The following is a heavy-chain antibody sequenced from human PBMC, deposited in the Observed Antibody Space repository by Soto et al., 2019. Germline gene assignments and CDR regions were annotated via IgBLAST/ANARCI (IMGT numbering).Heavy chain of an antibody. D-gene: IGHD2-2*01. V-gene: IGHV1-18*04. Sequence: ASVKVSCKASGYTFTSYGISWVRQAPGQGLEWMGWISAYNGNTNYAQKLQGRVTMTTDTSTSTAYMELRSLRSDDTAVYYCARGNCSSTSCYDYYGMDVRGQGTTVTVSS. CDR3: ARGNCSSTSCYDYYGMDV. CDR1: GYTFTSYG. CDR2: ISAYNGNT. J-gene: IGHJ6*02.